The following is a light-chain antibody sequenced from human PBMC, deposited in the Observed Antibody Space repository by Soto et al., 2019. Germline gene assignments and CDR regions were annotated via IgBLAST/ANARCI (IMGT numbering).Light chain of an antibody. J-gene: IGKJ5*01. CDR1: QSVSSSY. V-gene: IGKV3-20*01. CDR3: ENSDSYPLTP. CDR2: GAS. Sequence: EIVLTQSPGTLSLSPGERATLSCRASQSVSSSYLAWYQQKPGQAPRLLIYGASSRATGIPDRFSGSGSGTDFTLTISRLEPEDLVVNYCENSDSYPLTPFGQRPSLEI.